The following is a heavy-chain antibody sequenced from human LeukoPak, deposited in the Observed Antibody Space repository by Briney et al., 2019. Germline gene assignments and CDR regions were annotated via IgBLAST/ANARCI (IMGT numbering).Heavy chain of an antibody. Sequence: ASVKVSCKASGYTFSGYYIHWIRQAPGQGLEWMGWINPNNGDTKYAHTFHGRVTMTRDTSIRTAYMELSGLSYDHAALYYCARDSNYYDSTDYLDHWGQGSQIIVSS. CDR1: GYTFSGYY. CDR3: ARDSNYYDSTDYLDH. CDR2: INPNNGDT. V-gene: IGHV1-2*07. J-gene: IGHJ4*02. D-gene: IGHD3-22*01.